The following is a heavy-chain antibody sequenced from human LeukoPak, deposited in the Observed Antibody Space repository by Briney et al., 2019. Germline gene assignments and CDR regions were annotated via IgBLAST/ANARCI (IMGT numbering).Heavy chain of an antibody. CDR3: ARNGVGATRNWFDP. CDR2: IYTSGST. V-gene: IGHV4-4*07. CDR1: GGSISSYY. D-gene: IGHD1-26*01. Sequence: SETLSLTCTVSGGSISSYYWSWIRQPAGKGLEWIGRIYTSGSTNYNPSLKSRVTMSVDTSKNQFTLKLSSETAADTAVYYCARNGVGATRNWFDPWGQGTLVTVSS. J-gene: IGHJ5*02.